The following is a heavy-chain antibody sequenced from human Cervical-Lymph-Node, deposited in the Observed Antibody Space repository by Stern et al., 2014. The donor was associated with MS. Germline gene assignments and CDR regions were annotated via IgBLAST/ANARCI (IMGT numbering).Heavy chain of an antibody. J-gene: IGHJ3*02. D-gene: IGHD3-22*01. CDR1: GGSFSGYY. Sequence: QVQLQKWGAGLLKPSETLSLTCAVYGGSFSGYYWSWIRQPPGKGLEWIGEINHSGSTNYNPYLKSRVTISIDTTKNKISLRLSPVTAADTAVYYCARSYYDSSAWLYAFDIWGQGTMVTVSS. V-gene: IGHV4-34*01. CDR3: ARSYYDSSAWLYAFDI. CDR2: INHSGST.